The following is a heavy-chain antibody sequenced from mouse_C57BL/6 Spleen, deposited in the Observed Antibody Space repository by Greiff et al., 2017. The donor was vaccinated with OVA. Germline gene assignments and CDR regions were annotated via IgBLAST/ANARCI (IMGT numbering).Heavy chain of an antibody. CDR3: TRRVTTVVATDFDY. D-gene: IGHD1-1*01. Sequence: QVQLQQSGAELVRPGASVTLSCKASGYTFTDYEMHWVKQTPVHGLEWIGAIDPETGGTAYNQKFKGKAILTADKSSSTAYMELRSLTSEDSAVYYCTRRVTTVVATDFDYGGQGTTLTVSS. CDR1: GYTFTDYE. J-gene: IGHJ2*01. V-gene: IGHV1-15*01. CDR2: IDPETGGT.